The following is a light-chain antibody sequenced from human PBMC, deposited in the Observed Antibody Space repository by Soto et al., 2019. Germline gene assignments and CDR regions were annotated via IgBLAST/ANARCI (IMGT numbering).Light chain of an antibody. CDR2: GTS. V-gene: IGKV3-20*01. CDR3: QQYVSWT. Sequence: EIVLTQSPGTLSVSPGERATLSCRASQTISSNYLAWYQQKPGQAPSLVIYGTSSRATGIPDRFSGSGSGTDFTVTISRLEPEDSAIYYCQQYVSWTFGQGTKVEIK. J-gene: IGKJ1*01. CDR1: QTISSNY.